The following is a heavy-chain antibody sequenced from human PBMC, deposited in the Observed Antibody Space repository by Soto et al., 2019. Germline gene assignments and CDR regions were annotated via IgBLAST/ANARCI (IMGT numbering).Heavy chain of an antibody. V-gene: IGHV4-4*02. Sequence: PSETLSLTCAVSGGSVRSNNWWFWVRQPPGKGREWIGEIHHRESTNLNPSLKSRVTISVDRSKNEFSLKVKSVTAADTAVYYCGCRVEDISYDYYGMDVWGQGTTVTVSS. CDR1: GGSVRSNNW. CDR2: IHHREST. D-gene: IGHD2-15*01. J-gene: IGHJ6*02. CDR3: GCRVEDISYDYYGMDV.